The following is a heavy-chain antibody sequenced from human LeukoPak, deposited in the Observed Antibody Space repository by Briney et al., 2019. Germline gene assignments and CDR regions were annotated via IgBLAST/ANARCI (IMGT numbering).Heavy chain of an antibody. J-gene: IGHJ4*02. CDR2: ISGYNGNT. V-gene: IGHV1-18*01. Sequence: ASVKVSCKASDYTFTNFGVYWVRQAPGQGLEWMGWISGYNGNTNYAQKVQGRVTMTTDTSKRTIYMELGSLRADDTAVYYCVRHNATHWANEYWGQGTLVTVSS. D-gene: IGHD7-27*01. CDR1: DYTFTNFG. CDR3: VRHNATHWANEY.